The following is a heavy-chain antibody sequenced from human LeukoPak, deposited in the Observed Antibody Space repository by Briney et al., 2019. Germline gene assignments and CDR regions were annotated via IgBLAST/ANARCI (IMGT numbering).Heavy chain of an antibody. V-gene: IGHV3-15*01. CDR3: LWYDKTLLDY. Sequence: GGSLRLSCAASGFTFTYAWMSWVRQAPGKGLEWVGRIKSKPSGGTTDYGTPVKGRFSISRDDSKNTLYLQMNSLKTEDTAVYYCLWYDKTLLDYWGQGTLVTVSS. CDR2: IKSKPSGGTT. J-gene: IGHJ4*02. D-gene: IGHD6-13*01. CDR1: GFTFTYAW.